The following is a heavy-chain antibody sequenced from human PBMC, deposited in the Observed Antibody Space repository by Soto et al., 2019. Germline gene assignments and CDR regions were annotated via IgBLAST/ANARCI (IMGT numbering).Heavy chain of an antibody. J-gene: IGHJ6*02. CDR3: ARRGVGSSGGYYYYYGMDV. Sequence: QVQLVQSGAEVKKPGASVKVSCKASGYTFTSYAMHWVRQAPGQRLEWMGWINAGNGNIKYSQKFQGRVTITRDTSASTAYMELSSLRSEDTAVYYCARRGVGSSGGYYYYYGMDVWGQGTTVTVSS. V-gene: IGHV1-3*01. D-gene: IGHD1-26*01. CDR2: INAGNGNI. CDR1: GYTFTSYA.